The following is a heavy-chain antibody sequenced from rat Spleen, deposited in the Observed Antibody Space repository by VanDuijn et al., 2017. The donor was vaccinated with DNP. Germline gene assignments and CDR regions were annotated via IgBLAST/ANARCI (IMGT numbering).Heavy chain of an antibody. CDR2: IIYDGSRT. CDR3: ATHDYGGYSGY. CDR1: GFTFSDYN. V-gene: IGHV5S10*01. Sequence: EVQLVESGGGLVQPGRSLKLSCAASGFTFSDYNMAWVRQAPKKGLEWVATIIYDGSRTYYRDSVKGRFTISRDNAKSTLYLQMDSLRSEETATYYYATHDYGGYSGYWGQGVMVTVSS. J-gene: IGHJ2*01. D-gene: IGHD1-11*01.